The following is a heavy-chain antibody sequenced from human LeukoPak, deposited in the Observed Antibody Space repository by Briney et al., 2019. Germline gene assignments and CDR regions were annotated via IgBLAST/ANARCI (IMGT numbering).Heavy chain of an antibody. Sequence: PGGSLRLSCAASGFTFSSYSMNWVRQAPGKGLEWVSSISSSSSYIYYADSVKGRFTISRDNAKNSLYLQMNSLRAEDTAVYYCAREGGLRTYYYDSSGNNWGQGTLVTVSS. V-gene: IGHV3-21*01. D-gene: IGHD3-22*01. J-gene: IGHJ4*02. CDR2: ISSSSSYI. CDR3: AREGGLRTYYYDSSGNN. CDR1: GFTFSSYS.